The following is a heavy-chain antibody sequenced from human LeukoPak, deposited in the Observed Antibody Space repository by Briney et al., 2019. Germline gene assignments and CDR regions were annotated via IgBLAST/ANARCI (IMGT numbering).Heavy chain of an antibody. Sequence: GGSLRLSCAASGFTFRDFWFHWVRQVPGKGPVWVSRVDDDGSKTFYPGSVKGRFTISRDNAKNTVYLQMNSLRVEDTAVYYCARETLGAGLRAPDYWGRGALVTVSS. D-gene: IGHD3/OR15-3a*01. CDR1: GFTFRDFW. V-gene: IGHV3-74*01. CDR3: ARETLGAGLRAPDY. J-gene: IGHJ4*02. CDR2: VDDDGSKT.